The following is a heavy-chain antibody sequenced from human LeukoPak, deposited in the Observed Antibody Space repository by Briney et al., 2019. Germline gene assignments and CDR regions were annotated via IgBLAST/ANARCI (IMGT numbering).Heavy chain of an antibody. CDR1: GGSISSYY. CDR3: ARHAYYYDRSGSYEAFDI. V-gene: IGHV4-59*08. D-gene: IGHD3-22*01. CDR2: IYYSGIT. Sequence: AGTLSLTCTVSGGSISSYYWSWIRQPPGKGLEWIGSIYYSGITNYKPSLKSRVTISVDTPKNQFSLKLTSVTAADTAVYYCARHAYYYDRSGSYEAFDIWGQGTMVTVSS. J-gene: IGHJ3*02.